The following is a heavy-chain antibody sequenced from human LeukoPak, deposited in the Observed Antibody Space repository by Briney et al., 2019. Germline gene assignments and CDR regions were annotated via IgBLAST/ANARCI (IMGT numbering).Heavy chain of an antibody. D-gene: IGHD2-8*01. J-gene: IGHJ5*02. CDR1: GASISSSY. Sequence: ASETLSPTCSVSGASISSSYWSWLRQPPGKGLEWIAHIYNRDTNYNPSLQSRVTISLDTSKNQFSLKLTSVTAADTAVYYCAKNGRTWPSWGRGTLVTVSS. CDR2: IYNRDT. CDR3: AKNGRTWPS. V-gene: IGHV4-59*03.